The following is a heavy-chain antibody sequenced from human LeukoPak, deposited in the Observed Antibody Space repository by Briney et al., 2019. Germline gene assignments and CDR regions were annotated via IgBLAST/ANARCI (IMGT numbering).Heavy chain of an antibody. Sequence: GGSLRLSCAASGFTVTSNYIIWVRQAPGKGLEWVSVIYIGGTTYYGDSVRGRFTASRDNSKNMVYLHMDSLRAEDTAVYYCARGSGFGLYYFDYWGQGTLVTVSP. CDR2: IYIGGTT. J-gene: IGHJ4*02. D-gene: IGHD3-3*01. CDR1: GFTVTSNY. V-gene: IGHV3-53*01. CDR3: ARGSGFGLYYFDY.